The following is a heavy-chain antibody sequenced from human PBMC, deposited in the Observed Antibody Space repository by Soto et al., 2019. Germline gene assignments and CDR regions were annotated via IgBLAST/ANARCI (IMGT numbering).Heavy chain of an antibody. V-gene: IGHV5-10-1*01. CDR2: IDPTDSYT. J-gene: IGHJ4*02. CDR1: GYSFTTYW. Sequence: PGESLKISCQASGYSFTTYWISWVRQMPGKGLECMGRIDPTDSYTDYGPSFEGHVTMSVDRSINTAYLEWSSLKASDTAIYYCARLCADTNVFDYWGQGTLVTVS. CDR3: ARLCADTNVFDY.